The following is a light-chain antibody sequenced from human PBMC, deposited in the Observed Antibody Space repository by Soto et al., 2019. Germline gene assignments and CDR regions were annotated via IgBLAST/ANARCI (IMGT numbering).Light chain of an antibody. CDR3: SSFTSRFTFV. V-gene: IGLV2-14*01. Sequence: QSALTQPASVSGSPGQSIAISCPGTRSDVGAYNYVSWYQQHPGKAPKLMISEVTNRPSGVSDRFSGPKSGNTASLTISGLQAEDEADYYCSSFTSRFTFVFGTGTKVTVL. CDR2: EVT. CDR1: RSDVGAYNY. J-gene: IGLJ1*01.